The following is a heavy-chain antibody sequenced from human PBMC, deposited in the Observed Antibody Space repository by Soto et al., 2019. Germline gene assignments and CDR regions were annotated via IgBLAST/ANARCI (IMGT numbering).Heavy chain of an antibody. CDR2: IYYSGST. J-gene: IGHJ4*02. CDR3: AGGSKATYYYDSSGYNY. CDR1: GDTMYIGVYD. Sequence: TMSLTSTFSGDTMYIGVYDGRWNRKHPGKGLEWIGYIYYSGSTYYNPSLKSRVTISVDTSKNQFSLKLSSVTAADTAVYYCAGGSKATYYYDSSGYNYWGQGTLVTVSS. V-gene: IGHV4-31*03. D-gene: IGHD3-22*01.